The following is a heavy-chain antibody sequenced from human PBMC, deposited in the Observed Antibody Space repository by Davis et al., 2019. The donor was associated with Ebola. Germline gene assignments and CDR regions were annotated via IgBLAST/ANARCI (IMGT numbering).Heavy chain of an antibody. CDR2: INHSGST. D-gene: IGHD6-6*01. CDR3: ARNRIAGSSSFYYYYGMDV. V-gene: IGHV4-34*01. CDR1: GGSFSGYY. Sequence: MPSETLSLTCAVYGGSFSGYYWSWIRQPPGKGLEWIGEINHSGSTNYNPSLKSRVTISVDTSKNQFSLKLSSVTAADTAVYYCARNRIAGSSSFYYYYGMDVWAQGTTVTVSS. J-gene: IGHJ6*02.